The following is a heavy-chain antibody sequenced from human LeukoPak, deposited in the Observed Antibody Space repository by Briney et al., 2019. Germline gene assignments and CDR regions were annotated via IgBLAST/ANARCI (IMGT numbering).Heavy chain of an antibody. D-gene: IGHD3-22*01. V-gene: IGHV4-59*01. Sequence: SETLSLTCTVSGDSLSSYYWSWVRQPPGKGLEWIGHIYYIGSTNYNPSLKSRVTISVDTSKNQFSLRLRSATAADTAVYYCARFGDYYESSHYMYFFDYWGQGTLVTVSA. CDR3: ARFGDYYESSHYMYFFDY. CDR2: IYYIGST. J-gene: IGHJ4*02. CDR1: GDSLSSYY.